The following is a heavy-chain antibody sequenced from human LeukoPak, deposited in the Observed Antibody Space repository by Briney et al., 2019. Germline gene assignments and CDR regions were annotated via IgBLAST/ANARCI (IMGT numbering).Heavy chain of an antibody. Sequence: GGSLRLSCAASGFIFSSYGMNWVRQAPGKGLEWVSYISSSSSTIYYADSVKGRFTISRDNAKNSLYLQMNSLRAEDMALYYCAKDLRSIAVAGPFDYWGQGTLATVAS. CDR3: AKDLRSIAVAGPFDY. CDR1: GFIFSSYG. CDR2: ISSSSSTI. V-gene: IGHV3-48*04. D-gene: IGHD6-19*01. J-gene: IGHJ4*02.